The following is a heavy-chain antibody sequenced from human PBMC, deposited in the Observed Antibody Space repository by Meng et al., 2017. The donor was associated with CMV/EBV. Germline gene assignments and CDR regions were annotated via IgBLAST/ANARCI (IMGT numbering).Heavy chain of an antibody. D-gene: IGHD2-15*01. Sequence: GGSLRLSCAASGFTFSGSAMHWVRQASGKGLEWVGRIRNKANSYATAYAASVKGRFTISRDDSKNTAYLQMNSLKTEDTAVYYCTSRRDIVVVVADRDYWGQGTLVTVSS. CDR3: TSRRDIVVVVADRDY. J-gene: IGHJ4*02. CDR1: GFTFSGSA. CDR2: IRNKANSYAT. V-gene: IGHV3-73*01.